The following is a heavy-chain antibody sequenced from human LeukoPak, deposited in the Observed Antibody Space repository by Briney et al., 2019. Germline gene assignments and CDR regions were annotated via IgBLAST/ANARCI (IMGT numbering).Heavy chain of an antibody. V-gene: IGHV1-18*01. D-gene: IGHD2-15*01. J-gene: IGHJ5*01. CDR3: ARDPSNTSGHNAWFDY. CDR2: ISCYNGDT. CDR1: GYTFNRHG. Sequence: ASVKVSCKASGYTFNRHGIRWVRQAPGQGPEWMGWISCYNGDTHYAQNYQGRLTMTTDTSTSTAYMELRSLRSDDTAVYYCARDPSNTSGHNAWFDYWGQGTLVTVSS.